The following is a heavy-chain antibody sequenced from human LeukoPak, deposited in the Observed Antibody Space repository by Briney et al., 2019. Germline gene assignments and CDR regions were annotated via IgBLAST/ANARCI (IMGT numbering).Heavy chain of an antibody. D-gene: IGHD6-6*01. CDR1: GFTFSSYA. V-gene: IGHV3-23*01. J-gene: IGHJ4*02. CDR2: MTSGGGT. CDR3: AKDLTRSSGGFDY. Sequence: GGSLRLSCAASGFTFSSYAMTWVRQAPGKGLEWVSAMTSGGGTYYADSVKGRFNISRDNSKNTVYLQMNSLRAEDTAVYYCAKDLTRSSGGFDYWGQGTLVTVSS.